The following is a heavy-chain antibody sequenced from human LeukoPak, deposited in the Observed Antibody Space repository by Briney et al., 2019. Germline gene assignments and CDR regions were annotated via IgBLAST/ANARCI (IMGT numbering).Heavy chain of an antibody. Sequence: GASVKVSCKASGYTFTCYYMHWVRQAPGQGLEWMGWINPNSGGTNYAQKFQGRVTMTRDTSISTAYMELRSLRSEDTAVYYCARDPFWSGDIPFDYWGQGTLVTVSS. CDR1: GYTFTCYY. V-gene: IGHV1-2*02. CDR3: ARDPFWSGDIPFDY. D-gene: IGHD3-3*01. CDR2: INPNSGGT. J-gene: IGHJ4*02.